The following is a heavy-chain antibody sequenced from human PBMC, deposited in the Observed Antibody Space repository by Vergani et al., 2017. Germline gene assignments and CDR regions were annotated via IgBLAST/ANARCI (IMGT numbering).Heavy chain of an antibody. D-gene: IGHD1-1*01. Sequence: EVQLVESGGGSVQSGGSLRLSCVASGFSFHTYWMHWGRQVPGKGLMWVARIDEYGNRATYGDFETGRFTISRDNAKNTVFLQMNNLRADDAGVYYCVRTEYYTGIACNTRFDSWGQGALVTVSS. CDR2: IDEYGNRA. V-gene: IGHV3-74*03. CDR3: VRTEYYTGIACNTRFDS. CDR1: GFSFHTYW. J-gene: IGHJ5*01.